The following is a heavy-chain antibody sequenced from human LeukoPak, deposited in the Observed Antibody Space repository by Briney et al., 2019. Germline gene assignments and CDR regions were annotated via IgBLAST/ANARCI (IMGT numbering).Heavy chain of an antibody. Sequence: SETLSLTCTVSGGSISSYYWSWIRQPPGKGLEWIGYIYYSGSTNYNPSLKSRVTISVDTSKNQFSLKLSSVTAADTAVYYCARDPSGGSLDYWGQGTLVTVSS. CDR1: GGSISSYY. CDR3: ARDPSGGSLDY. D-gene: IGHD1-26*01. V-gene: IGHV4-59*01. J-gene: IGHJ4*02. CDR2: IYYSGST.